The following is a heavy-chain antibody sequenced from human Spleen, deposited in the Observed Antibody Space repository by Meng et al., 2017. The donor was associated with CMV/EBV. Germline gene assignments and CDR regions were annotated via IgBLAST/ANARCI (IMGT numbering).Heavy chain of an antibody. J-gene: IGHJ6*02. D-gene: IGHD2-15*01. CDR1: GGSFSGYF. V-gene: IGHV4-34*01. CDR3: ARGLFGAASSYYYGLGV. Sequence: SETLSLTCAVYGGSFSGYFWNWIRQPPGKGLEWIGEINHGGSTNYNPSLKSRVTISVDASGNQFSLKLSSVTAADTAVYYCARGLFGAASSYYYGLGVWGQGTTVTVSS. CDR2: INHGGST.